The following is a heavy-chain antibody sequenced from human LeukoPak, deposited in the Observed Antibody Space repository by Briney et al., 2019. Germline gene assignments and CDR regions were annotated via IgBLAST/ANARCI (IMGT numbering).Heavy chain of an antibody. CDR3: ARSPSPYSSGWYFDY. CDR1: GDSVSINSAA. Sequence: SQTLSLTCAISGDSVSINSAAWNWIRQSPSRGLEWLGRTYQRSKWYNDYAVSVKSRITINPDISKNQFTLQLNSVTPEDTAVYYCARSPSPYSSGWYFDYWGQGTLVTVSS. CDR2: TYQRSKWYN. D-gene: IGHD6-19*01. J-gene: IGHJ4*02. V-gene: IGHV6-1*01.